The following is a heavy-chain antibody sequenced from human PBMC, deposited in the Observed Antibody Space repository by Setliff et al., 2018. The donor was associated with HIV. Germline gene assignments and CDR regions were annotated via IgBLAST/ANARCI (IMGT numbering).Heavy chain of an antibody. Sequence: SETLSLICTVSGGSISSYYWSWIRQPPGKGLEWIGYIYYSGSTNYNPSLKSRVTISIDKSKKQFSLKLSSVTAADTAVYYCVRVAGFSSSWFGYWGQGTLVTVSS. CDR1: GGSISSYY. CDR3: VRVAGFSSSWFGY. D-gene: IGHD6-13*01. CDR2: IYYSGST. J-gene: IGHJ4*02. V-gene: IGHV4-59*01.